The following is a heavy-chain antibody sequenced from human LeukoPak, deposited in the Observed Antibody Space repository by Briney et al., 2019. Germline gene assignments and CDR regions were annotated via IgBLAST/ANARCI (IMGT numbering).Heavy chain of an antibody. CDR2: TYYRSKWFI. V-gene: IGHV6-1*01. J-gene: IGHJ4*02. CDR3: ATWRLTYCGGDCYSAPFDY. CDR1: GDSVSSNTGI. D-gene: IGHD2-21*02. Sequence: SQTLSLTCAISGDSVSSNTGIWNWVRQSPSRGLEWLGRTYYRSKWFIDYALSVKGRMTINPDTSKNQFSLQLNSVTPEDTAVYYCATWRLTYCGGDCYSAPFDYWGQGTLVTVSS.